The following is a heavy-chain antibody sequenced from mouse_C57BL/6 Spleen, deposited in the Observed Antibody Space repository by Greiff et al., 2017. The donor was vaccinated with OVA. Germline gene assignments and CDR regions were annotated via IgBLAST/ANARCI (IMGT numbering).Heavy chain of an antibody. CDR3: ARSPSTAPLDY. D-gene: IGHD1-2*01. Sequence: EVQLQESGPGLAKPSQSLSLTCSVTGYSITSDYRNWIRKFPGNKLEYMGYISYSGSTYYNPSLKSRISIIRDTSKNQYYLQLNSVTTEDTATYYCARSPSTAPLDYWGQGTTLTVSS. CDR2: ISYSGST. J-gene: IGHJ2*01. CDR1: GYSITSDY. V-gene: IGHV3-8*01.